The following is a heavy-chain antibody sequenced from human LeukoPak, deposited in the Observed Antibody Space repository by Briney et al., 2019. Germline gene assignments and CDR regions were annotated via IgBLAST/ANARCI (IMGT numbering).Heavy chain of an antibody. V-gene: IGHV3-30*18. CDR1: GVNLSPYG. D-gene: IGHD3-10*01. CDR3: AKEGTPQVSTWYDL. CDR2: ISYEGGTQ. Sequence: GMSLRLSWAASGVNLSPYGMHWVRQAPGKGLEWVAVISYEGGTQHYADSVKGRFIISRDNPRNTLYLQMNILRTDDTAVYYCAKEGTPQVSTWYDLWGQGTQVIVSS. J-gene: IGHJ5*02.